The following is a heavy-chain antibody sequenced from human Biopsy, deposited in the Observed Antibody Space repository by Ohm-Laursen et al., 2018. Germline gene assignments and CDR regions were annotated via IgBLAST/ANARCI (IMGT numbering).Heavy chain of an antibody. CDR2: INYSGST. Sequence: GTLSLTCTVSGGSIGSFFWSWIRQPPGKGLEWIGYINYSGSTNYNPSLRSRVTISVDRSKNQFSLELSSVTAADTAVYYCARVGAGAPSIDYFDYWGQGALVTLSS. D-gene: IGHD1-26*01. CDR1: GGSIGSFF. CDR3: ARVGAGAPSIDYFDY. V-gene: IGHV4-59*01. J-gene: IGHJ4*02.